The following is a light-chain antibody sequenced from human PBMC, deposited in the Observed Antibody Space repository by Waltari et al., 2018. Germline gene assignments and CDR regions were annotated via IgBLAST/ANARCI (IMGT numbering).Light chain of an antibody. J-gene: IGLJ3*02. CDR1: SGSIGRNY. V-gene: IGLV6-57*04. CDR3: QSYDGGIWV. Sequence: FMLTQPHSVSESPGKTVTISCTRNSGSIGRNYVHWYHQRPGGAPTIVIFEDDQRPSGVPDRFSGSIDSASNSASLPLSGLEIEDEGDYYCQSYDGGIWVFGGGTRLTVL. CDR2: EDD.